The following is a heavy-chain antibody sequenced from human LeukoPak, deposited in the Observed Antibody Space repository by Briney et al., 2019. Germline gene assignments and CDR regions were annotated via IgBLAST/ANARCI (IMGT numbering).Heavy chain of an antibody. Sequence: SETLSLNCSVSGVSISDYHWIWIRQPPAKGLEWMGYFSYSGSTRYNPSLKSRVTMSVDTSKNQFSLRLISVAAADTAVYYCARMYSGTSYYFDFWGQGTLVTVSS. CDR2: FSYSGST. J-gene: IGHJ4*02. V-gene: IGHV4-59*01. CDR3: ARMYSGTSYYFDF. CDR1: GVSISDYH. D-gene: IGHD1-26*01.